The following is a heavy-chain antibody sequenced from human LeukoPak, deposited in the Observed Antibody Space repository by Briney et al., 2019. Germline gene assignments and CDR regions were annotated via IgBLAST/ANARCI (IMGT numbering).Heavy chain of an antibody. D-gene: IGHD6-25*01. CDR1: GFTVSSYS. V-gene: IGHV3-21*01. CDR3: ARADSSGRGAFDI. Sequence: PGGCLSLACAASGFTVSSYSMNWVRHARGKWREWVSSIVSSSSYIYYADSVKGRFTISRDNAKNPLYLQMNSLRAEDTAVYYCARADSSGRGAFDIWGQGTMVTVSS. CDR2: IVSSSSYI. J-gene: IGHJ3*02.